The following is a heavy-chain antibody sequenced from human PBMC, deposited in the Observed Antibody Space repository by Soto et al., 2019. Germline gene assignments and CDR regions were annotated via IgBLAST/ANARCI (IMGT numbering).Heavy chain of an antibody. CDR3: ARDGRKSWFDP. CDR2: ISSGSSTI. V-gene: IGHV3-48*01. J-gene: IGHJ5*02. Sequence: GGSLRLSCAASGFTFSSYSMNWVRQAPGKGLEWVSYISSGSSTIYYADSVKGRFTISRDNAKNSLYLQMNSLRAEDTAVYYCARDGRKSWFDPWGQGTLVTVSS. CDR1: GFTFSSYS.